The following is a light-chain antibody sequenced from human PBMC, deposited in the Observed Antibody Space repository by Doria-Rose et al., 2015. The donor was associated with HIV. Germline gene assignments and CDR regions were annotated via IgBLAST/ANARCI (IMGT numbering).Light chain of an antibody. J-gene: IGKJ1*01. CDR1: QSFSSTY. CDR2: DGS. Sequence: TQSPGTLSLSPGERATLSCRASQSFSSTYLAWYQQKPGQDPSLLIYDGSTRATGIPDRFSASGSGTDFTLTINSLEPEDFALYYCHQYGTSWTFGQGTKVEI. CDR3: HQYGTSWT. V-gene: IGKV3-20*01.